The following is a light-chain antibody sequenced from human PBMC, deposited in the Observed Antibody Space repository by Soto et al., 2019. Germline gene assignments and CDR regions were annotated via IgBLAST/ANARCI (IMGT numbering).Light chain of an antibody. CDR1: SSDVGGYNY. Sequence: QSALTQPPSASGSPGQSVTISCTGTSSDVGGYNYVSWYQQYPGRAPKLMIYEVTKRPSGVPDRLSGSKSGNTASLTVSGLQAEDEADYYCSSYAASNNFYFVFGGGTKLTV. V-gene: IGLV2-8*01. CDR2: EVT. J-gene: IGLJ3*02. CDR3: SSYAASNNFYFV.